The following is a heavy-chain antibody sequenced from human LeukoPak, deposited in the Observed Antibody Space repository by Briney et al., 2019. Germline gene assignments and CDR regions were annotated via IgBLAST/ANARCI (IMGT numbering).Heavy chain of an antibody. CDR3: ARDLRRVVVAATDDY. J-gene: IGHJ4*02. Sequence: GGSLRLSCAASGFTFSSYWMSWVRQAPGKGPEWVANIKEDGSEKYYVDSVKGRFIISRDNAKNSLYLQMNSLRAEDTAVYYCARDLRRVVVAATDDYWGQGTLVTVSS. CDR2: IKEDGSEK. V-gene: IGHV3-7*01. D-gene: IGHD2-15*01. CDR1: GFTFSSYW.